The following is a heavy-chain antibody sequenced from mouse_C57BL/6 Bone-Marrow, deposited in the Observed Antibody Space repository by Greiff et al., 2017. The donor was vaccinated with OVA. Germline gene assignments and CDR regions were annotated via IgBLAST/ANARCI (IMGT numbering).Heavy chain of an antibody. CDR1: GFTFSSYA. Sequence: EVMLVESGGGLVKPGGSLKLSCAASGFTFSSYAMSWVRQTPVKRLEWVATISGGGGNTYYPDSVKGRFTISRGNAKNTLYLQMSSLRSEDTALDYCARNYDGYYDWYFDVWGTGTTVTVSS. V-gene: IGHV5-9*01. D-gene: IGHD2-3*01. CDR3: ARNYDGYYDWYFDV. J-gene: IGHJ1*03. CDR2: ISGGGGNT.